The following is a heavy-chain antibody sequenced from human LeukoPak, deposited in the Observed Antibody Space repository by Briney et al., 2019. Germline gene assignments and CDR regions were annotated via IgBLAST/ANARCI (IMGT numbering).Heavy chain of an antibody. CDR3: AKTTSGYASSFAC. Sequence: PGGSLRLSCVASGFTFDDYAMHWVRQAPGQGLEWVSGISWNGNSIDYADSVKGRFTISRDNAKNSLYLQMNSLRAEDSALYFCAKTTSGYASSFACWGQGTLVTVSS. CDR1: GFTFDDYA. D-gene: IGHD2-2*01. J-gene: IGHJ4*02. CDR2: ISWNGNSI. V-gene: IGHV3-9*01.